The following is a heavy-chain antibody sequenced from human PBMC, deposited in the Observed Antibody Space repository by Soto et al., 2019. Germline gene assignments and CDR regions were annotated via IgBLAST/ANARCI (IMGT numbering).Heavy chain of an antibody. CDR1: GFTFDDYA. D-gene: IGHD4-17*01. Sequence: GGSLRLSCAASGFTFDDYAMHWVRQAPGKGLEWVSGISWNSGSIGYADSVKGRFTISRDNAKNSLYLQMNSLRAEDTALYYCAKDIATVTPPYYCCGMDVWGQGTTVTVSS. CDR2: ISWNSGSI. V-gene: IGHV3-9*01. CDR3: AKDIATVTPPYYCCGMDV. J-gene: IGHJ6*02.